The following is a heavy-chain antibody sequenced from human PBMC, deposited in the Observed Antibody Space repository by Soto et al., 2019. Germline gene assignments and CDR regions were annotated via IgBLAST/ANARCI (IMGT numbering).Heavy chain of an antibody. J-gene: IGHJ6*02. D-gene: IGHD3-3*01. CDR1: GFTFSSYA. CDR3: AKDVVITIFGVVSSGMDV. V-gene: IGHV3-23*01. CDR2: ISGSGGST. Sequence: GGSLRLSCAASGFTFSSYAMSWVRQAPGKGLEWVSAISGSGGSTYYADSKKGRFTISRDNSKNTLYLQMNSLRAEDTAVYYCAKDVVITIFGVVSSGMDVWGQGTTVTVSS.